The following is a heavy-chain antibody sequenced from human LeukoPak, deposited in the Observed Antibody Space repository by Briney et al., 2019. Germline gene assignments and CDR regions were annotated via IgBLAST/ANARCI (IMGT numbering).Heavy chain of an antibody. D-gene: IGHD3-10*01. CDR1: GFTFSSYS. J-gene: IGHJ3*02. CDR3: STGSGHAFDI. V-gene: IGHV3-74*01. Sequence: GGSLRLSCAASGFTFSSYSMNWVRQVPGKGLVWVSRINSDGSSTSYADSMKGRFTISRDNAKNTLYVQMNSLRAEDTAVYYCSTGSGHAFDIWGRGTMVTVSS. CDR2: INSDGSST.